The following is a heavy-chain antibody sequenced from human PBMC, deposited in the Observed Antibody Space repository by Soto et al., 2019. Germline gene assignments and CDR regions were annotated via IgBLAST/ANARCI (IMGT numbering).Heavy chain of an antibody. Sequence: SETLSLTCTVSGGSISSGGYYWSWIRQHPGKGLEWIGYIYYSGSTYYNPSLKSRVTISVDTSNNQFSLKLTSVTAADTAVYYCARARATIAAAAIFDCWGQGTLVTVSS. D-gene: IGHD6-13*01. CDR1: GGSISSGGYY. CDR2: IYYSGST. CDR3: ARARATIAAAAIFDC. V-gene: IGHV4-31*03. J-gene: IGHJ4*02.